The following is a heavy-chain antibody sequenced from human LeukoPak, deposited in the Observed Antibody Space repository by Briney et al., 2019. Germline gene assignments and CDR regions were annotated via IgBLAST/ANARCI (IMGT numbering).Heavy chain of an antibody. V-gene: IGHV3-74*01. CDR1: GFTFDDYA. CDR2: INSDGSST. Sequence: GRSLRLSCAASGFTFDDYAMHWVRQAPGKGLVWVSRINSDGSSTSYADSVKGRFTISRDNAKNTLYLQMNSLRAEDTAVYYCARGRVVVVPAAMSHLDGMDVWGQGTTVTVSS. D-gene: IGHD2-2*01. J-gene: IGHJ6*02. CDR3: ARGRVVVVPAAMSHLDGMDV.